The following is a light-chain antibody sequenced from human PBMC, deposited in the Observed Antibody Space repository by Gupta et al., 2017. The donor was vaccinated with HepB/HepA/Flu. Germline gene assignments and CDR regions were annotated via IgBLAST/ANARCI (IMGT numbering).Light chain of an antibody. J-gene: IGKJ3*01. CDR3: QQSYSTPVT. CDR2: ATS. V-gene: IGKV1-39*01. Sequence: DIQMTQSPSSLSASVGDRITITCRASQSIRNFLNWYQQKPGKAPNLLIYATSSLQSGVPSRFSGSGSWTDFTLTISILQAEDFAAYYCQQSYSTPVTFGPGTKVEIK. CDR1: QSIRNF.